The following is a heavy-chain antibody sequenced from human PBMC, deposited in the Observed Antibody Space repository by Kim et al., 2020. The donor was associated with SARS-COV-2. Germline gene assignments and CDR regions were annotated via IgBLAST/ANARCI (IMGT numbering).Heavy chain of an antibody. J-gene: IGHJ4*02. CDR3: AKEGGYYYGSGSYYNAPFDY. D-gene: IGHD3-10*01. V-gene: IGHV3-9*01. CDR2: ISWNSGSI. Sequence: GGSLRLSCAASGFTFDDYAMHWVRQAPGKGLEWVSGISWNSGSIGYADSVKGRFTISRDNAKNSLYLQMNSLRAEDTALYYCAKEGGYYYGSGSYYNAPFDYWGQGTLVTVSS. CDR1: GFTFDDYA.